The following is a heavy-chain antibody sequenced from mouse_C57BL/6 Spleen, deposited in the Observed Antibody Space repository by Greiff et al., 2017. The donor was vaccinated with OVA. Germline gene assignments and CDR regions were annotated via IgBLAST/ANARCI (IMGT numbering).Heavy chain of an antibody. Sequence: EVQLQQSGPELVKPGASVKISCKASGYTFTDYYMNWVKQSHGKSLEWIGDINPNNGGTSYNQKFKGKATLTVDKSSSTAYMELRSLTSDDSAVYYCAMGGNDPHWYFDVWGTGTTVTVSS. CDR1: GYTFTDYY. V-gene: IGHV1-26*01. CDR3: AMGGNDPHWYFDV. D-gene: IGHD1-1*02. CDR2: INPNNGGT. J-gene: IGHJ1*03.